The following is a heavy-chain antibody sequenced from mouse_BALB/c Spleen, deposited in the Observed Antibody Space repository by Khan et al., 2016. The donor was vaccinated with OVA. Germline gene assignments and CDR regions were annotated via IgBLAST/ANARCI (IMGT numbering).Heavy chain of an antibody. CDR2: INPSNGYT. Sequence: QIQLVQSGAELARPGASVKMSYKASGYTFTTYTMHWVKQRPGQGLEWIGYINPSNGYTNYNQKFKDKSTLTADKSSSTAYMQLSSLTSDYSAVYYCVREGAYYRSDGWFSYWGQGTLVTVSA. D-gene: IGHD2-14*01. CDR3: VREGAYYRSDGWFSY. J-gene: IGHJ3*01. CDR1: GYTFTTYT. V-gene: IGHV1-4*01.